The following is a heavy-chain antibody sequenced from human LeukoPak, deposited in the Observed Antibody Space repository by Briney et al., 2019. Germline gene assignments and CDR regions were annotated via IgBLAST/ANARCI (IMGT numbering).Heavy chain of an antibody. J-gene: IGHJ4*02. D-gene: IGHD2-2*01. CDR1: GFTFSSYS. V-gene: IGHV3-21*01. CDR2: ISSSSSYI. Sequence: GGSLRLSCAASGFTFSSYSMNWVRQTPGKGLEWVSSISSSSSYIYYADSVKGRFTISRDNAKNSLYLQVNSLRAEDTAVYYCARVRDIVVVPAADLFDYWGQGTLVTVSS. CDR3: ARVRDIVVVPAADLFDY.